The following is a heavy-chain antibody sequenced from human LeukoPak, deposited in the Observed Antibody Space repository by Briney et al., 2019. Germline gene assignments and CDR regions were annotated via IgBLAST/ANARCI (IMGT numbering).Heavy chain of an antibody. CDR1: GFTLSSYA. Sequence: RGCLRLSCAASGFTLSSYAMSWVRQVPGKRLEWVSAISVSGITYHSDSVKGRFTISRDSYKNTLYLQMTSLRAEDAAVYYCAKDGQYRSSSPYYFDYWGQGTLVTVSS. J-gene: IGHJ4*02. CDR3: AKDGQYRSSSPYYFDY. V-gene: IGHV3-23*01. CDR2: ISVSGIT. D-gene: IGHD6-6*01.